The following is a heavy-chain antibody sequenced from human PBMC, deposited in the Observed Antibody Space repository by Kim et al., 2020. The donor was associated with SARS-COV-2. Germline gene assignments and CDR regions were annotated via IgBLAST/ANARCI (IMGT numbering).Heavy chain of an antibody. Sequence: SDTRYSPSFQGQVTISVDKSISTAYLQWSSLKASDSAMYYCARRAGYGDFWGQGTLVTVSS. V-gene: IGHV5-51*01. CDR3: ARRAGYGDF. J-gene: IGHJ4*02. CDR2: SDT. D-gene: IGHD5-12*01.